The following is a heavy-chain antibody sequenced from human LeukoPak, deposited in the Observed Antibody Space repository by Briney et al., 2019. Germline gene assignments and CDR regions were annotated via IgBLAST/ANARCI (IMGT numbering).Heavy chain of an antibody. CDR3: ARVQRELRTTWGFDY. CDR2: IYYSGST. D-gene: IGHD1-7*01. J-gene: IGHJ4*02. Sequence: PSETLSLTCTVSGGSISSYYWSWIRQPPGKGLEWIGYIYYSGSTNYNPSLKSRVTISVDTSKNQFSLKLSSVTAADTAVYYCARVQRELRTTWGFDYWGQGTLVTVSS. V-gene: IGHV4-59*01. CDR1: GGSISSYY.